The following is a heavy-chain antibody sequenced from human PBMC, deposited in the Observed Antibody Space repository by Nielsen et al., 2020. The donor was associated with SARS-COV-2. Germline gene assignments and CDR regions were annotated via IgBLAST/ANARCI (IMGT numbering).Heavy chain of an antibody. V-gene: IGHV4-30-4*01. CDR1: GDSISSSSYY. CDR2: IYYSGSA. CDR3: ARAPNDYGDLNGFDI. J-gene: IGHJ3*02. D-gene: IGHD4-17*01. Sequence: SETLSLTCTVSGDSISSSSYYWSWIRQPPGKGLEWIGYIYYSGSAYYNPSLKSRVTISVDTSKNQFSLNLSSVTAADTAAYYCARAPNDYGDLNGFDIWGQGTMVTVSS.